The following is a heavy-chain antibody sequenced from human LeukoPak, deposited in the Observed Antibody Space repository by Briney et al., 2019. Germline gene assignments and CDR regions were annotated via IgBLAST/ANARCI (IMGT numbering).Heavy chain of an antibody. CDR2: INGGGSNT. J-gene: IGHJ4*02. CDR1: GFTFSSYA. V-gene: IGHV3-23*01. CDR3: AKSVVVITFRFDD. Sequence: GGSLRLSCAASGFTFSSYAMSWVRQAPGKGLEWVSAINGGGSNTYYADSVKGRFTISRDNSKNMVYLQMNNLRADDTAVYHCAKSVVVITFRFDDWGQGALVTVSS. D-gene: IGHD2-15*01.